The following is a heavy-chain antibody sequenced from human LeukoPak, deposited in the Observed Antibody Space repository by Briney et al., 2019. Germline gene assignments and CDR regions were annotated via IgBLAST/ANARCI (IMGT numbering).Heavy chain of an antibody. V-gene: IGHV4-34*01. CDR3: ARGRVARLDY. J-gene: IGHJ4*02. CDR1: GGSFSVYY. D-gene: IGHD5-12*01. Sequence: PSETLSLTCAVYGGSFSVYYWSWIRQPPGKGLEWIGEINHSGSTNYNPSLKSRVTISVDTSKNQFSLKLSSVTAADTAVYYCARGRVARLDYWGQGTLVTVSS. CDR2: INHSGST.